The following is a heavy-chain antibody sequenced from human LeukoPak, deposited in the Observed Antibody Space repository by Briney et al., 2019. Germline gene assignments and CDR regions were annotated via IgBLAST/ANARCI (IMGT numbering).Heavy chain of an antibody. CDR2: IRYDGSNK. D-gene: IGHD4-17*01. V-gene: IGHV3-30*02. Sequence: GGSLRLSFAASGLTFSSYGMHWVRQAPGKGLEWVAFIRYDGSNKYYADSVKGRFTISRDNSKNTLYLQMNSLRAEDTAVYYCAKDRYGDSYYFDYWGQGTLVTVSS. CDR1: GLTFSSYG. J-gene: IGHJ4*02. CDR3: AKDRYGDSYYFDY.